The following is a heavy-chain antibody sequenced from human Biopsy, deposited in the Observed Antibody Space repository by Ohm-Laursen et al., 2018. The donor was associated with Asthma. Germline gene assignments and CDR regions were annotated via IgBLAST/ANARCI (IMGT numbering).Heavy chain of an antibody. CDR2: IKHDGTEK. Sequence: SLRLSCAASGFTFGDYWMSWVRQVPGKGLEWVANIKHDGTEKNHVDSLEGRFTISRDNAKNSLYLQMNSLRAEDTAVYYCARTFHFWSPYHAEHYQLWGQGTLVTVPS. J-gene: IGHJ1*01. D-gene: IGHD3-3*02. CDR3: ARTFHFWSPYHAEHYQL. CDR1: GFTFGDYW. V-gene: IGHV3-7*01.